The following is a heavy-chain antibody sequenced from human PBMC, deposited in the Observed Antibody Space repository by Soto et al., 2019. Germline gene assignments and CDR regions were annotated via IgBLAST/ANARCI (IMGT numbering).Heavy chain of an antibody. Sequence: SVKVSCKASGVTFSSYAISWVRQAPGQGLEWMGGIIPIFGTANYAQKFQGRVTITADKSTSTAYMELSSLRSEDTAVYYCARGLPQDIVVVPAALSMDVWGQGTTVTVSS. J-gene: IGHJ6*02. CDR2: IIPIFGTA. V-gene: IGHV1-69*06. D-gene: IGHD2-2*01. CDR1: GVTFSSYA. CDR3: ARGLPQDIVVVPAALSMDV.